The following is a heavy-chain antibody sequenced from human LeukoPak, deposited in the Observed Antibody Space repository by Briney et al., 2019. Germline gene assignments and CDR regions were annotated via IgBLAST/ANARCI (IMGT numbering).Heavy chain of an antibody. D-gene: IGHD6-19*01. Sequence: ASVKVSSKTSGYTFTRYGISWVRQAPGQGLEWMGWICVYNGNTNYAQKLQGRVTMTTDTSTSTAYMELGSLRSDDTAVYYCVRGAVAGTNLFDCWGQGTLVTVSS. CDR1: GYTFTRYG. J-gene: IGHJ4*02. CDR2: ICVYNGNT. V-gene: IGHV1-18*01. CDR3: VRGAVAGTNLFDC.